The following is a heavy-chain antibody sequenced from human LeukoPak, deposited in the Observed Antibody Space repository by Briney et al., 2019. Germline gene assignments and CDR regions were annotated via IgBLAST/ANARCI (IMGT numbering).Heavy chain of an antibody. J-gene: IGHJ4*02. V-gene: IGHV4-34*01. D-gene: IGHD3-22*01. CDR2: INFSSTV. Sequence: PSETLSLTCAVFGESFGDYYWSWIRQPPGKGLEWLGEINFSSTVYYNPSLKSRITITIDTSKNQFSLKLNSVTAADTAIYYCARHRVLGRLIVVGALDYWGQGSLVTVSS. CDR3: ARHRVLGRLIVVGALDY. CDR1: GESFGDYY.